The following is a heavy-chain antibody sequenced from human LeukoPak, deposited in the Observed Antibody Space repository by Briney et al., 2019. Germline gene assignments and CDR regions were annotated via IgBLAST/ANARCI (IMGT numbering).Heavy chain of an antibody. CDR1: GGSISSYY. J-gene: IGHJ6*02. CDR3: ARAQRGSSGYYYHYYGMDV. V-gene: IGHV4-59*01. CDR2: IYYSGST. Sequence: SETLSLTCTVSGGSISSYYWSWIRQPPGKGLEWIGYIYYSGSTNYNPSLKSRVTISVDTSKNQFSLKLSSVTAADTAVYYCARAQRGSSGYYYHYYGMDVWGQGTTVTVSS. D-gene: IGHD3-22*01.